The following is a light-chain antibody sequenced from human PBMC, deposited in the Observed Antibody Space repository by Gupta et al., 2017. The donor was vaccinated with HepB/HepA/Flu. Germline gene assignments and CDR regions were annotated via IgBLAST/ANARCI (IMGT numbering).Light chain of an antibody. V-gene: IGKV1-39*01. CDR2: AAS. J-gene: IGKJ1*01. Sequence: DIEMTQSASALSASSGDRVTVTCRASQNIENYLNWYQSKPGKATKVLIYAASKLESGVPSRFSGTGSGTDFTLTISSLQPEDFATYYCQQSFSCIRTFGQGTKVEIK. CDR3: QQSFSCIRT. CDR1: QNIENY.